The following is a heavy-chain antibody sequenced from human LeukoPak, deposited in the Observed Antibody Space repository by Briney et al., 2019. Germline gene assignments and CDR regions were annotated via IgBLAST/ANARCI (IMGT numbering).Heavy chain of an antibody. D-gene: IGHD6-19*01. CDR3: AREYFTGWYDY. V-gene: IGHV3-30-3*01. CDR1: GFTFSRYN. J-gene: IGHJ4*02. CDR2: ISYDRSNE. Sequence: GGSLRFSCAASGFTFSRYNLHWVRQAPGKGLEWVAVISYDRSNEYYANSVKGRFTTSRDNSKSTLFLQMNSLRAEDTAVYYCAREYFTGWYDYWGQGTLVTVSS.